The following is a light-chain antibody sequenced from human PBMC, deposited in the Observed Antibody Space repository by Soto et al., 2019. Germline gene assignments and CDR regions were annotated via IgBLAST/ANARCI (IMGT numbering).Light chain of an antibody. CDR1: QSVSSY. Sequence: EIVLTQSPATLSLSPGEGATLSCRASQSVSSYLAWYQQKPGQAPRLLIYDASNRATGIPARFSGSGSGTDFTLTISSLETEDFAVYYCQQRSNWPVTFGPGTKVEIK. CDR3: QQRSNWPVT. V-gene: IGKV3-11*01. CDR2: DAS. J-gene: IGKJ3*01.